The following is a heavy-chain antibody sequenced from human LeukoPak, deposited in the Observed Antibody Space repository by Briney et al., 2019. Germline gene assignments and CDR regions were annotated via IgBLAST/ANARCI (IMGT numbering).Heavy chain of an antibody. Sequence: GGFLRLSCAASGFTFDEYAMHWVRQTPGKGLEWVSSISWDGGISVYADSVKGRFTISRDNAKSSLYLEMSALTPDDTALYFCIKDLRLDLHFDTFDIWGQGTMVTVSS. CDR3: IKDLRLDLHFDTFDI. V-gene: IGHV3-9*01. CDR1: GFTFDEYA. D-gene: IGHD1-7*01. CDR2: ISWDGGIS. J-gene: IGHJ3*02.